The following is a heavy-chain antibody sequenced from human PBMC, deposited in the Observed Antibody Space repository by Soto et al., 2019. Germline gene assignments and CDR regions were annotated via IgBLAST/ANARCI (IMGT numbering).Heavy chain of an antibody. J-gene: IGHJ3*02. Sequence: PGGSLRLSCAASGFTFSSYAMHWVRQAPGKGLEWVAVISYDGSNKYYADSVKGRFTISRDNSKNTLYLQMNSLRAEDTAVYYCARSGYYYDSSGYYHDAFDIWGQGTMVTVSS. CDR1: GFTFSSYA. D-gene: IGHD3-22*01. CDR2: ISYDGSNK. CDR3: ARSGYYYDSSGYYHDAFDI. V-gene: IGHV3-30-3*01.